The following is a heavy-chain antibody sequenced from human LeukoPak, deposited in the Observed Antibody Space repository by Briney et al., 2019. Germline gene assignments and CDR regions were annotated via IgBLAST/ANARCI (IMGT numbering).Heavy chain of an antibody. J-gene: IGHJ4*02. Sequence: GASVTVSFTASGYTFTIYGISWVRQAPGQGLEWMGWISAYNGNTNYAQKLQGRVTMTTDTSTSTAYMELRSLRSDDTAVYYCARDQDYGSGSYPTPIDYWGQGTLVTVSS. CDR1: GYTFTIYG. V-gene: IGHV1-18*01. D-gene: IGHD3-10*01. CDR3: ARDQDYGSGSYPTPIDY. CDR2: ISAYNGNT.